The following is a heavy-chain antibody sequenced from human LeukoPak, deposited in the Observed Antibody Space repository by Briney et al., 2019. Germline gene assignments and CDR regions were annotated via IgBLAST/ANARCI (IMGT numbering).Heavy chain of an antibody. CDR1: GFTFSSHW. CDR3: AKSRGSYADYFDN. D-gene: IGHD1-26*01. J-gene: IGHJ4*02. Sequence: GGSLRLSCAASGFTFSSHWMSRVRQAPGKGLEWVANIKQDGSEKYYVDSVKGRFTISRDNAKNSLYLQMNSLRAEDTALYYCAKSRGSYADYFDNWGQGTLVTVSS. V-gene: IGHV3-7*03. CDR2: IKQDGSEK.